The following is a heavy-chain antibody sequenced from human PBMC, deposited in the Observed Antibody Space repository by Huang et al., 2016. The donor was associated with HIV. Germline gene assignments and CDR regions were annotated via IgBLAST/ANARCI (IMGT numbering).Heavy chain of an antibody. J-gene: IGHJ4*02. CDR3: VRTGSYYYGSGSYHFGDY. Sequence: QVQLVESGGGVVQPGRSLRLSCAASGFAFSSYAMHWVRPAPGKGLAGLAVVSIDGSNKNYAHAVKGRFTISRDNSKGTVYLQMNSLRPEDTAVYSCVRTGSYYYGSGSYHFGDYWGQGTLVTVSS. CDR1: GFAFSSYA. D-gene: IGHD3-10*01. CDR2: VSIDGSNK. V-gene: IGHV3-30-3*01.